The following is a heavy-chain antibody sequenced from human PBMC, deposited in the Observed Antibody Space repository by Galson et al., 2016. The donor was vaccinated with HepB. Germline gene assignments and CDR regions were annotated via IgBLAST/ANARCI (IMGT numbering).Heavy chain of an antibody. D-gene: IGHD3-16*01. CDR2: IWYDGSNK. J-gene: IGHJ3*02. CDR3: ARDWGNAFDI. V-gene: IGHV3-33*01. Sequence: SLRLSCAASGFTFSSYGMHWVRQAPGKRLEWVAIIWYDGSNKYYADSVKGRFTISRDNSKNTLYLQMNSLRAEDTAVYYWARDWGNAFDIWGQGTMVTVSS. CDR1: GFTFSSYG.